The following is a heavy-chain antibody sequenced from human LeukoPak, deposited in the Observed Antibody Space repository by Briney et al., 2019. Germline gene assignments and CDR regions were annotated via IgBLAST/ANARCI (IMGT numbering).Heavy chain of an antibody. V-gene: IGHV1-69*05. J-gene: IGHJ4*02. Sequence: SAKVSCKASGGTFSRYAISWVRQAPGQGLEWMGGIIPIFGTANYPQKFQGRVTLTTDESTSPAYMELSSRRSEDTAVYYCARALYYYGSGSYSDYWGQGTLVTVSS. CDR1: GGTFSRYA. D-gene: IGHD3-10*01. CDR2: IIPIFGTA. CDR3: ARALYYYGSGSYSDY.